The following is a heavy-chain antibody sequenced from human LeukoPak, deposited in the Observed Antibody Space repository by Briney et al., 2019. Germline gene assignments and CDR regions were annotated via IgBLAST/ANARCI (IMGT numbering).Heavy chain of an antibody. CDR3: ARDYQLLLGTVPENWFDP. J-gene: IGHJ5*02. V-gene: IGHV3-21*01. CDR1: GFYFNSYA. Sequence: PGGSLRLSCTASGFYFNSYAMAWVRQAPGQELEWVSTVTAAGIVTWYSDSVKGRFTISRDNAKNSLYLQMNSLRAEDTAVYYCARDYQLLLGTVPENWFDPWGQGTLVTVSS. CDR2: VTAAGIVT. D-gene: IGHD2-2*01.